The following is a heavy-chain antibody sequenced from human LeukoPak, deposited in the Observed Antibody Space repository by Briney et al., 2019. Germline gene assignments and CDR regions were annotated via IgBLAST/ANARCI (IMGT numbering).Heavy chain of an antibody. Sequence: PGGSLRLSCGASGFSFSSNWMSWVRQAPGRGLEWVANIKQDGSEKHYVDSVKGRFTISRDNSKNTLYLQMNSLRAEDTAIYYCAKDRGTSLCDAFDIWGQGTMVTVSS. CDR1: GFSFSSNW. CDR2: IKQDGSEK. J-gene: IGHJ3*02. CDR3: AKDRGTSLCDAFDI. V-gene: IGHV3-7*03. D-gene: IGHD6-25*01.